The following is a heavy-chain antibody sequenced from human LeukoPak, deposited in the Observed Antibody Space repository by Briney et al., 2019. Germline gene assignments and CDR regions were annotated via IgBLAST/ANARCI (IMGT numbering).Heavy chain of an antibody. CDR1: GFTFSSYE. CDR3: ARDWGVAGSFDY. J-gene: IGHJ4*02. V-gene: IGHV3-48*03. CDR2: ISSSGSTI. D-gene: IGHD6-19*01. Sequence: GGSLRLSCAASGFTFSSYEMNWVRQAPGKGLEWVSYISSSGSTIYYADSVKGRFTISRDNAKNSLYLQMNSLRAEDTAVYYCARDWGVAGSFDYWGQGTLVTVSP.